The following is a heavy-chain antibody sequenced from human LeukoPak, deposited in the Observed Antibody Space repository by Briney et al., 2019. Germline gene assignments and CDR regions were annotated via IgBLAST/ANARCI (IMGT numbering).Heavy chain of an antibody. CDR2: IYHSGST. J-gene: IGHJ4*02. Sequence: SETLSLTCAVSGYSISSGYYWGWIRQPPGKGLEWIGSIYHSGSTYYNPSPKSRVTISVDTSKNQFSLKLSSVTAADTAVYYCARGGSSSSSYGVDYWGQGTLVTVSS. CDR1: GYSISSGYY. V-gene: IGHV4-38-2*01. D-gene: IGHD6-6*01. CDR3: ARGGSSSSSYGVDY.